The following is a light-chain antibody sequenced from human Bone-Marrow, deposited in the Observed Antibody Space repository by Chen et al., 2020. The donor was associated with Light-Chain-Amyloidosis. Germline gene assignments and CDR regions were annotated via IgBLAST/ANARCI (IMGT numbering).Light chain of an antibody. CDR2: GNN. J-gene: IGLJ2*01. Sequence: QSVLTQPPSVSGAPGQRVTISCTGSRSNIGAPYDVHWYQQLPGTAPKLLIYGNNNRPSGLPHRFSGSKSGSSASLAITGLRADDEADYYCQSYDTRLRGSVFGGGTRLTVL. V-gene: IGLV1-40*01. CDR1: RSNIGAPYD. CDR3: QSYDTRLRGSV.